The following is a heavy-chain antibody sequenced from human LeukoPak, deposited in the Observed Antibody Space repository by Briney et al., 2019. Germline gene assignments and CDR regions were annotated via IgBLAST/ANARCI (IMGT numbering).Heavy chain of an antibody. CDR1: GGSFSGYY. Sequence: SETLSLTCAVYGGSFSGYYWSWIRQPPGKGLEWIGEINHSGSTNYNPSLKSRVTISVDTSKNQFSLKLSSVTAADTAVYYCARHLWFGELSVYMDVWGKGTTVTISS. CDR3: ARHLWFGELSVYMDV. V-gene: IGHV4-34*01. J-gene: IGHJ6*03. CDR2: INHSGST. D-gene: IGHD3-10*01.